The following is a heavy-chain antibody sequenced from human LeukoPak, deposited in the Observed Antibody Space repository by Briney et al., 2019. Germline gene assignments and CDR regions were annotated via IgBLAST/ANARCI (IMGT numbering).Heavy chain of an antibody. CDR2: IYTSGST. Sequence: ASETLSLTCTVSGGSISTYYWSWIRQPAGKGLEWIGRIYTSGSTNYNPSLKSRVTISVDTSKNQFSLKLSSVTAADTAVYYCARDGGRRFPFDYWGQGTLVTVSS. D-gene: IGHD5/OR15-5a*01. CDR1: GGSISTYY. J-gene: IGHJ4*02. V-gene: IGHV4-4*07. CDR3: ARDGGRRFPFDY.